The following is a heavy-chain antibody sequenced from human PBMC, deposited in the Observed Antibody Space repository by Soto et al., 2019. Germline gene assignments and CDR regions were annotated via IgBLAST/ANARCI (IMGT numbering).Heavy chain of an antibody. Sequence: ASVKVSCKASGYTFSSYGVSWVRRAPGQGLEWMGWISAYNGNTNYAQKFQGRVTMTTDTSTNTAYMELRSLSSDDTAMYYCAADYGDYSYLYNMDVWGQGTTVTVSS. CDR2: ISAYNGNT. CDR1: GYTFSSYG. V-gene: IGHV1-18*01. CDR3: AADYGDYSYLYNMDV. D-gene: IGHD4-17*01. J-gene: IGHJ6*02.